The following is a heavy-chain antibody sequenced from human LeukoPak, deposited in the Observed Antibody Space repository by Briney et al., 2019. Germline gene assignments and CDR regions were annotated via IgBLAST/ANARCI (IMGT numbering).Heavy chain of an antibody. CDR1: GFTFSSYS. Sequence: PGGSLRLSCAASGFTFSSYSMNWVRQAPGKGLEWVSYISSSSSTIYYADSVKGRFTISRDNAKNSLYLQMNSLRAEDTAVYYCARDGYTYGHGFDYWGQGTLVTVSS. J-gene: IGHJ4*02. CDR3: ARDGYTYGHGFDY. CDR2: ISSSSSTI. D-gene: IGHD2-2*02. V-gene: IGHV3-48*01.